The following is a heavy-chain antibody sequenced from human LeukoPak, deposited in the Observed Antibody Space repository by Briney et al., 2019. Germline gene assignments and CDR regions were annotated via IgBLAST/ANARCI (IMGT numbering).Heavy chain of an antibody. D-gene: IGHD3-10*01. Sequence: SETLXLTCAVYGGSFSGYYWSWIRQPPGKGLEWIGEINHSGSTNYNPSLKSRVTISVDTSKNQFSLKLSSVTAADTAVYYCARASWFPDYWGQGTLVTVSS. CDR2: INHSGST. CDR1: GGSFSGYY. V-gene: IGHV4-34*01. CDR3: ARASWFPDY. J-gene: IGHJ4*02.